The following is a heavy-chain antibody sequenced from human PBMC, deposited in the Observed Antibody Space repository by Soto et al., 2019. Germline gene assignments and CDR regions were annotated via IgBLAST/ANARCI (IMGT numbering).Heavy chain of an antibody. CDR3: ARGTMVYAYYYYYGMDA. CDR1: GFTFSSYG. D-gene: IGHD2-8*01. Sequence: PGGSLRLSCAASGFTFSSYGMHWVRQAPGKGLEWVAVIWYDGSNKYYADSVKGRFTISRDNSKNTLYLQMNSLRAEDTAVYYCARGTMVYAYYYYYGMDAWGQGTTVTVSS. V-gene: IGHV3-33*01. J-gene: IGHJ6*02. CDR2: IWYDGSNK.